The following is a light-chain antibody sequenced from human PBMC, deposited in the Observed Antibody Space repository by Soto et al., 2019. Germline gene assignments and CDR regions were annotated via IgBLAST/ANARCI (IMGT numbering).Light chain of an antibody. Sequence: QSVLTQPPSASGTPGQRVTISCSGSSSNMGSNYVYWYQQLPGTAPKLLIYRNNQRPSGVPDRFSGSKSGTSASLAISGLGSGDEADYYCAAWDDSLSGVVFGGGTKLTVL. CDR1: SSNMGSNY. J-gene: IGLJ2*01. CDR3: AAWDDSLSGVV. CDR2: RNN. V-gene: IGLV1-47*01.